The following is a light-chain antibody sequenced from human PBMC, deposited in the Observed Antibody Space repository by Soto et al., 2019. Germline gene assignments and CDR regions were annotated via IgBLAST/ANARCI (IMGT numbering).Light chain of an antibody. J-gene: IGLJ2*01. V-gene: IGLV2-14*01. Sequence: QSALTQPASVSGSPGQSITISCTGTSSDVGGYNYVSWYQQHPGKAPKLMIYEVSNRPSGVSNRFSGSKPGNTASLTISGLQAEDEADYYCSSYTSSIVVFGGGTKLTVL. CDR2: EVS. CDR3: SSYTSSIVV. CDR1: SSDVGGYNY.